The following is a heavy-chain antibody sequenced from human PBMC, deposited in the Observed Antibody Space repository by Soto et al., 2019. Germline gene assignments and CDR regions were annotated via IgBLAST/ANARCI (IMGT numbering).Heavy chain of an antibody. Sequence: EVQLVQSGGGIVQPGGSLRLSCAASGFSFNSFWIHWVRQAPGMGLEWLARIDLNGGSTGYADSVKGRFTVSRDDAKDTVFLQMNSLRVEDTSTYYCARIRTIRDSGFDLAFWGQWTLVSVTS. CDR2: IDLNGGST. V-gene: IGHV3-74*01. CDR1: GFSFNSFW. CDR3: ARIRTIRDSGFDLAF. D-gene: IGHD5-12*01. J-gene: IGHJ1*01.